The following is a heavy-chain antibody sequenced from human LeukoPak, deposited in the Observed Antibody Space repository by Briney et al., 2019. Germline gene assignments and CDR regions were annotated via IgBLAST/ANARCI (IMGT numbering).Heavy chain of an antibody. D-gene: IGHD4-17*01. CDR3: ARDRYYGDPPVDY. V-gene: IGHV3-21*01. CDR1: GFTFSSYS. J-gene: IGHJ4*02. CDR2: ISSSSSYI. Sequence: GRSLRLSCAASGFTFSSYSMNWVRQAPGKGLEWVSSISSSSSYIYYADSVKGRFTISRDNAKNSLYLQMNSLRAEDTAVYYCARDRYYGDPPVDYWGQGTLVTVSS.